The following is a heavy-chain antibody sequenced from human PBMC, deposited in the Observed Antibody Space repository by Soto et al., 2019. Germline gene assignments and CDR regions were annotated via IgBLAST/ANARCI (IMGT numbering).Heavy chain of an antibody. Sequence: TSETLSLTCTVSGGSISSSSYYWGWIRQPPGKGLEWIGSIYYSGSTYYNPSLKSRVTISVDTSKNQFSLKLSSVTAADTAVYYCARRRYYDSSGYYSIWGQGTLVTVSS. CDR2: IYYSGST. D-gene: IGHD3-22*01. V-gene: IGHV4-39*01. CDR3: ARRRYYDSSGYYSI. J-gene: IGHJ4*02. CDR1: GGSISSSSYY.